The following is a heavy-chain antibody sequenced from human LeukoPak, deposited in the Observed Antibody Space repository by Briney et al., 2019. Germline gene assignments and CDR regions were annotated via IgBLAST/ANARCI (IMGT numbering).Heavy chain of an antibody. D-gene: IGHD3-10*01. CDR1: GYSFSDYW. V-gene: IGHV5-10-1*01. CDR2: IDPSDSYT. J-gene: IGHJ4*02. Sequence: GESLKISCKGSGYSFSDYWISWVRQMPGKGLEWMGRIDPSDSYTNYSPSSRGHVTISSDMSISTAYLQWSSPEAADTAIYYCARTRSGGYYNPYYFDFWGQGSLVTVSS. CDR3: ARTRSGGYYNPYYFDF.